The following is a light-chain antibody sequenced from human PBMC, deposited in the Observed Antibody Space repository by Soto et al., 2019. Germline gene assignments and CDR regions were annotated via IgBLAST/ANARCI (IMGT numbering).Light chain of an antibody. J-gene: IGKJ1*01. Sequence: EKVMTQSPGSLSVSPGERAALSCRASQSVGSNLAWYQRKPGQAPRLLIYGASTRATGIPSRFSGSGSGTEFTLTISSLQSEDFAVYYCQQYYDWPWTVGQGTTVEIK. CDR1: QSVGSN. CDR2: GAS. V-gene: IGKV3-15*01. CDR3: QQYYDWPWT.